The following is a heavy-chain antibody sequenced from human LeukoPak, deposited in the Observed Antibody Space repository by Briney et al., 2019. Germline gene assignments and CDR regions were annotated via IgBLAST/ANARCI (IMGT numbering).Heavy chain of an antibody. CDR2: ISSSSSYI. CDR3: ARGYYDSSGYYLRWFDP. V-gene: IGHV3-21*01. D-gene: IGHD3-22*01. CDR1: GFTFSSYS. J-gene: IGHJ5*02. Sequence: GGSLRLSCATSGFTFSSYSMNWVRQAPGKGREWVSSISSSSSYIYYADSVKGRFTISRDNAKNSLYLQMNSLRAEDTAVYYCARGYYDSSGYYLRWFDPWGQGTLVTVSS.